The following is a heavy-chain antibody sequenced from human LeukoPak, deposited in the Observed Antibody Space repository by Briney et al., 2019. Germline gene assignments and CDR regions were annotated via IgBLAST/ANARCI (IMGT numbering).Heavy chain of an antibody. CDR2: INHSGST. CDR1: GGSFSGYY. J-gene: IGHJ4*02. CDR3: ARVPYGSAGRPADY. Sequence: PSETLSLTCAVYGGSFSGYYWSWIRQPPGKGLEWIGEINHSGSTNYNPSLESRVTISVDTSKNQFSLKLSSVTAAGTAVYYCARVPYGSAGRPADYWGQGTLVTVSS. D-gene: IGHD6-25*01. V-gene: IGHV4-34*01.